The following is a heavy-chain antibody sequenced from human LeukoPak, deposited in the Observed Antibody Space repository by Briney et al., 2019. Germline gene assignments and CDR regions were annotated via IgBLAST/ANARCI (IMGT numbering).Heavy chain of an antibody. D-gene: IGHD2-21*01. CDR2: IYSGDRT. CDR3: AKAPVTSCRGAYCYPFDY. J-gene: IGHJ4*02. V-gene: IGHV3-53*01. Sequence: GGSLRLSCAASGFSVSSNYMSWVRQAPGKGLEWVSVIYSGDRTYYADSVRGRFTISRDSSKNTLYLQMNSLRAEDAAVYYCAKAPVTSCRGAYCYPFDYWGQGTLVTVSS. CDR1: GFSVSSNY.